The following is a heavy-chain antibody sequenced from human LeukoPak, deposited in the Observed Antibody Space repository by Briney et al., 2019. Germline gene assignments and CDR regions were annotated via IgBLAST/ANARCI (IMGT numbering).Heavy chain of an antibody. CDR1: GFTLSSYA. D-gene: IGHD3-22*01. CDR2: ISGSGGST. J-gene: IGHJ4*02. Sequence: GGSLRLSCAASGFTLSSYAMSWVRQAPGRGLEWVSVISGSGGSTHYADSVKGRFTISRDNSKNTLYLQMNSLRVEDTAVYYCAKGPQVGSGYHPDYWGQGTLVTVSS. CDR3: AKGPQVGSGYHPDY. V-gene: IGHV3-23*01.